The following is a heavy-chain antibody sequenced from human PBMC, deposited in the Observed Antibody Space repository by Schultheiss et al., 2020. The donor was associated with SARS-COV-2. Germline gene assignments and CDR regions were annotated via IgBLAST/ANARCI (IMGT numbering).Heavy chain of an antibody. V-gene: IGHV4-34*01. J-gene: IGHJ2*01. CDR2: INHSGST. CDR1: GGSFSGYY. Sequence: SETLSLTCAVYGGSFSGYYWSWIRQPPGKGLEWIGEINHSGSTNYNPSLKSRVTISVDTSKNQFSLKLNSVTAADTAMYYCARVGRDGYNEHWYFDLWGRGTLVTVSS. CDR3: ARVGRDGYNEHWYFDL. D-gene: IGHD5-24*01.